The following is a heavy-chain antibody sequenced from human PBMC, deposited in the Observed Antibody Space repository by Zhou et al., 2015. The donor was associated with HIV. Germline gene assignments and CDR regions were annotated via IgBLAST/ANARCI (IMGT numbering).Heavy chain of an antibody. V-gene: IGHV1-69*06. J-gene: IGHJ4*02. D-gene: IGHD3-10*01. CDR3: ARGFSHGTSEIFFRE. Sequence: QVQLVQSGAEVKKPGSSVKVSCKASGGSGDTFNIYALSWVRQAPGQGLEWMGGIIPILGTPDYARKFQGRVTVTADTSTATGHLELRTLRSDDTAVYYCARGFSHGTSEIFFREWGQGTLITVSS. CDR2: IIPILGTP. CDR1: GGSGDTFNIYA.